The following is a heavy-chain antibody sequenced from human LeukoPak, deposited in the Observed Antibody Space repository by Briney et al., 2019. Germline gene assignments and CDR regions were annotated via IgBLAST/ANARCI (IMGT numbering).Heavy chain of an antibody. J-gene: IGHJ2*01. CDR2: IYYSGST. Sequence: PSETLSLTCTVSGGSISSGSHFWGWIRQPPGKGLEWIGSIYYSGSTYSNPSLKSRVTISVDTSKNQISLKLSSVTAADTAVYYCASPYDSSGYYWVFDLWGRGTLVAVSS. D-gene: IGHD3-22*01. V-gene: IGHV4-39*01. CDR1: GGSISSGSHF. CDR3: ASPYDSSGYYWVFDL.